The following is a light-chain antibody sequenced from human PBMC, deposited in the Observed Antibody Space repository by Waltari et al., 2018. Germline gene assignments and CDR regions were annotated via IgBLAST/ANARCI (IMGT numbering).Light chain of an antibody. CDR1: QSVGSSY. V-gene: IGKV3-20*01. Sequence: EIVLTQSPGTLSLSPGERATLSCRASQSVGSSYLAWYQQKPGQAPRLLIYGASSRATDIPDRFSGSGSGTDFTLTISRLEPEDFAVYYCQQYGTSRTFGQGP. CDR3: QQYGTSRT. CDR2: GAS. J-gene: IGKJ1*01.